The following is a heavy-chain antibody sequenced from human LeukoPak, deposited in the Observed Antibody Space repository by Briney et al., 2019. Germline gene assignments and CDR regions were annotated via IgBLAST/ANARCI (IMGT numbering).Heavy chain of an antibody. CDR1: GGSISSGSYY. CDR3: ARTGGGVGWFGTIDS. D-gene: IGHD1-14*01. Sequence: SETLSLTCTVSGGSISSGSYYWTWIRQPARKGLEWIGHIYTSGATSYNPSLQSRVTISVDTSKHEFSLKLTSLTAADTAVYYCARTGGGVGWFGTIDSWGQGTLVTVSS. J-gene: IGHJ4*02. V-gene: IGHV4-61*09. CDR2: IYTSGAT.